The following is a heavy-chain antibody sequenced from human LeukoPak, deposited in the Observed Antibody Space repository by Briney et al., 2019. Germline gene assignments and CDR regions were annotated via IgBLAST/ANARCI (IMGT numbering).Heavy chain of an antibody. CDR3: ARDGSSDLAPPGLDY. CDR2: INSDGSST. Sequence: GGSLSLSCAASGFTFSSYWMPWVRQAPGKGLVWVSRINSDGSSTSYADSVKGRFTISRDNAKNTLYLQMNSLRAEDTAVYYCARDGSSDLAPPGLDYWGQGTLVTVSS. J-gene: IGHJ4*02. CDR1: GFTFSSYW. D-gene: IGHD1-26*01. V-gene: IGHV3-74*01.